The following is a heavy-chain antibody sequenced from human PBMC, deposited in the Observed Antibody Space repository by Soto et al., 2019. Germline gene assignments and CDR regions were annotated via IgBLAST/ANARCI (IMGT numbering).Heavy chain of an antibody. J-gene: IGHJ4*02. CDR1: GYTFTNYY. V-gene: IGHV1-2*02. CDR3: ARGPTKFDILPTYSSGLDH. CDR2: INPNSGAT. Sequence: QVHLVQSGAEVKKPGASLRVSCTASGYTFTNYYMHWVRQAPGQGLEWLGCINPNSGATDFAQNFRGSVSLAMDTDLTPAYREVSSLRSDDTAVYYWARGPTKFDILPTYSSGLDHWGQGALVTVSS. D-gene: IGHD3-9*01.